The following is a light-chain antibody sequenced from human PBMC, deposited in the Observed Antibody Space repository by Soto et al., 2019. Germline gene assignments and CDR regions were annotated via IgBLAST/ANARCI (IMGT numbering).Light chain of an antibody. CDR1: SSDVGAYNY. J-gene: IGLJ2*01. Sequence: ALTQPPSASGSPGQSVTISCAGTSSDVGAYNYVSWYQQHPGKAPKLMIYEVTKRPSGVPDRFSGSKSGNTASLTVSGLQVEDEADYYCSSHAGTKVVFGGGTKLTVL. CDR2: EVT. V-gene: IGLV2-8*01. CDR3: SSHAGTKVV.